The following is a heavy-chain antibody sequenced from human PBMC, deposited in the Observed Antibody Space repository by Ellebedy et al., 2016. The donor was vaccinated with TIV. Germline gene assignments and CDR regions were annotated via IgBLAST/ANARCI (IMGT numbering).Heavy chain of an antibody. J-gene: IGHJ4*02. CDR1: AFTFSTYW. V-gene: IGHV3-7*05. D-gene: IGHD4-17*01. CDR3: ARGLSDYGDIKLES. Sequence: PGGSLRLSCTASAFTFSTYWMNWVRQAPGEGLQWVANIKQDGTEENYVDSVRGRFTISRDNGKKSVSLQMSSLRVDDTAVYYCARGLSDYGDIKLESWGQGALVTVSS. CDR2: IKQDGTEE.